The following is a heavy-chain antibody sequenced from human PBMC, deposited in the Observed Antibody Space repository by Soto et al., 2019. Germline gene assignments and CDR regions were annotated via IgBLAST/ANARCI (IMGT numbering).Heavy chain of an antibody. D-gene: IGHD2-15*01. CDR3: ARSGGLDRDFNY. Sequence: QVQLVQSGAEVKKPGSSVKVSCKASGGTFSSDSFSWVRQAPGQGLEWMGGIIPMFDTPIYAQKFQDRVTITADESTSTAYMQLSSLRSGDTAVYYCARSGGLDRDFNYWGTGSLVTVSS. J-gene: IGHJ4*02. CDR1: GGTFSSDS. V-gene: IGHV1-69*12. CDR2: IIPMFDTP.